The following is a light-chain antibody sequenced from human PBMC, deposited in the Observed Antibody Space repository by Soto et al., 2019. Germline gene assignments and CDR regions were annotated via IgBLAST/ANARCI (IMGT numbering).Light chain of an antibody. Sequence: EIVLTQSPGTLSLSPGERATLSCRASQSVTSNYLAWYQQKPGQAPRLLIFGASGRSTGVADRFSGSGSGTDFTLTISRLEPEDFSVYYCQQYSSSSTFGQGTRLEIK. CDR3: QQYSSSST. V-gene: IGKV3-20*01. CDR2: GAS. J-gene: IGKJ2*02. CDR1: QSVTSNY.